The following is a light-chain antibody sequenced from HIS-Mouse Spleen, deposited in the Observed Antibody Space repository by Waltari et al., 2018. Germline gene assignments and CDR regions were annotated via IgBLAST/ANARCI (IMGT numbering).Light chain of an antibody. V-gene: IGLV1-47*01. CDR1: SSNIGSNY. J-gene: IGLJ2*01. CDR2: RNN. CDR3: QVWDSSSDHVV. Sequence: QSVLTQPPSASGTPGQRVTISCSGSSSNIGSNYVYWYQQLPGTAPKLPIYRNNQRTSGVPDRFSGSKSGTSAALAISGLRSEDEADYYCQVWDSSSDHVVFGGGTKLTVL.